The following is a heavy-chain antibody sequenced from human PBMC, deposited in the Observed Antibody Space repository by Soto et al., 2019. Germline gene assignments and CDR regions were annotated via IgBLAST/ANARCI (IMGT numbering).Heavy chain of an antibody. CDR3: AKDNHDIVVVTAILY. J-gene: IGHJ4*02. D-gene: IGHD2-21*02. CDR2: ISGSGGST. CDR1: GFTFSSYA. Sequence: VQLLEAGGCLVQPGGSLRLSCAASGFTFSSYAMSWVRQAPGKGLEWVSAISGSGGSTYYADSVTGRFTISRDNSKDTLYLQMNSLRAEDTAVYYCAKDNHDIVVVTAILYWGQGTLVTVSS. V-gene: IGHV3-23*01.